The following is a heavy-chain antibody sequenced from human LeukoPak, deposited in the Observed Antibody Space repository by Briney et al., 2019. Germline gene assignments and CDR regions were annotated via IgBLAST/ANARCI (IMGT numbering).Heavy chain of an antibody. CDR1: GFTFSSYA. V-gene: IGHV3-30-3*01. D-gene: IGHD3-10*01. CDR3: ARDPSYGLYYFDY. Sequence: GGSLRLSCAASGFTFSSYAMHWVRQAPGKGLEWVAVISYDGSNKYYADSVKGRFTISRDNSKNTLYVQMNSLRAEGTAVYYCARDPSYGLYYFDYWGQGTLVTVSS. CDR2: ISYDGSNK. J-gene: IGHJ4*02.